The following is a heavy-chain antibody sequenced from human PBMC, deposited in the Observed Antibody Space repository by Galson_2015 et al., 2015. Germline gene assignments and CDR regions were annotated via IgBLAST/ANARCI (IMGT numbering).Heavy chain of an antibody. CDR1: GFTFSNSA. CDR2: IKPDGSEK. Sequence: SLRLSCAASGFTFSNSAMNWVRQAPGKGLEWVAEIKPDGSEKYYVDSVKGRFTISRDNAKKSLYLQMNSLRVEGTAVYYCARASSSSSRAFDIWGQGTMVTVSS. CDR3: ARASSSSSRAFDI. V-gene: IGHV3-7*01. J-gene: IGHJ3*02. D-gene: IGHD6-6*01.